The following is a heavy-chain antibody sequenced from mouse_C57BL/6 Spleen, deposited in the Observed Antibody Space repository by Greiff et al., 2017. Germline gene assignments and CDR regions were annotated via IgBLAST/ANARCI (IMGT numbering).Heavy chain of an antibody. CDR3: TTGGKTLFAY. J-gene: IGHJ3*01. V-gene: IGHV14-4*01. CDR2: IDPENGDT. D-gene: IGHD2-1*01. Sequence: VQLQQSGAELVRPGASVKLSCTASGFNIKDDYMHWVKQRPEQGLEWIGWIDPENGDTEYASKFQGKATITADTSSNTAYLQLSSLTSEDTAVYYCTTGGKTLFAYWGQGTLVTVSA. CDR1: GFNIKDDY.